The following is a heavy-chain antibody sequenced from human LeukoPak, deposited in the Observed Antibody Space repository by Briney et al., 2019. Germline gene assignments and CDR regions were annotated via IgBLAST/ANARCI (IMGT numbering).Heavy chain of an antibody. D-gene: IGHD3-16*02. CDR1: GYTFTGYY. J-gene: IGHJ5*02. Sequence: ASVKVSCKASGYTFTGYYMHWVRQAPGQGLEWMGWINPNSGGTNYAQEFQGRVTMTRDTSISTAYMELSRLRSDDTAVYYCARDPTLVDDYVWGSYRWNNWFDPWGQGTLVTVSS. CDR3: ARDPTLVDDYVWGSYRWNNWFDP. V-gene: IGHV1-2*02. CDR2: INPNSGGT.